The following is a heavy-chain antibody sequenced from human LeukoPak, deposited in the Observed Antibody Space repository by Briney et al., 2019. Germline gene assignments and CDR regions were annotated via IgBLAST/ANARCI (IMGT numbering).Heavy chain of an antibody. CDR1: GFTFGDYA. D-gene: IGHD2-15*01. Sequence: GGSLRLSRTASGFTFGDYAMSWVRQAPGKGLEWVGFIRSKAYGGTIEYAASVKGRFTISRDDSKSIAYLQMNSLKTEDTALYYCTRDPYCRSSSCYWGIDYWGQGTLVTVSS. V-gene: IGHV3-49*04. J-gene: IGHJ4*02. CDR2: IRSKAYGGTI. CDR3: TRDPYCRSSSCYWGIDY.